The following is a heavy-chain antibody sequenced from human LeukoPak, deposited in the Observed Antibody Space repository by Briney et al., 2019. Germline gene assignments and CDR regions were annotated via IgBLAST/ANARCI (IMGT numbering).Heavy chain of an antibody. CDR2: INPNSGGT. J-gene: IGHJ4*02. Sequence: VASVRVSCKASGYTFTGYYMHWVRQAPGQGLEWMGWINPNSGGTNYAQKFQGRVTMTRDTSISTAYMEPSRLRSDDTAVYYCARAPSKKSSGWYVDYWGQGTLVTVSS. D-gene: IGHD6-19*01. CDR1: GYTFTGYY. V-gene: IGHV1-2*02. CDR3: ARAPSKKSSGWYVDY.